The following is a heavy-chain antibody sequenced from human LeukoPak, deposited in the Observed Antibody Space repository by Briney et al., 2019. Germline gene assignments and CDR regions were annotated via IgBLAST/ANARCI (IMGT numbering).Heavy chain of an antibody. Sequence: GGSLRLSCAASGFTFSSYWMSWVRQAPGKGLEWVANIKQDGSEKYYVDSVKGRFTISRDNAKNSLYLQMNSLRAQDTAVYYCARVVWFGEPPSLGWFDPWGQGTLVTVSS. J-gene: IGHJ5*02. CDR3: ARVVWFGEPPSLGWFDP. CDR2: IKQDGSEK. D-gene: IGHD3-10*01. V-gene: IGHV3-7*01. CDR1: GFTFSSYW.